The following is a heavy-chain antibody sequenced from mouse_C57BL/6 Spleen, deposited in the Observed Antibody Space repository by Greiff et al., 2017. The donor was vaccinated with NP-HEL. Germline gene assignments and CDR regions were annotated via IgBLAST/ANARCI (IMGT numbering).Heavy chain of an antibody. CDR1: GYTFTDYY. CDR3: AREEGQLRLRGGCFDY. CDR2: IYPGSGNT. J-gene: IGHJ2*01. D-gene: IGHD3-2*02. Sequence: QVQLQQSGPELVKPGASVKISCKASGYTFTDYYINWVKQRPGQGLEWIGWIYPGSGNTKYNEKFKGKATLTVDTSSSTAYMQLSSLTSEDSAVYFCAREEGQLRLRGGCFDYWGQGTTLTVSS. V-gene: IGHV1-84*01.